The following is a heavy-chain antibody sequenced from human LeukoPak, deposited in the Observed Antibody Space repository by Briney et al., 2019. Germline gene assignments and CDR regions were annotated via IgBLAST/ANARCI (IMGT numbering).Heavy chain of an antibody. J-gene: IGHJ6*03. CDR1: GGSISSGSYY. Sequence: SETLSLTCTVSGGSISSGSYYWSWIRQPAGKGLEWIGYIYYSGSTNYNPSLKSRVTISVDTSKNQFSLKLSSVTAADTAVYYCARDQQLVPTAGYMDVWGKGTTVTVSS. D-gene: IGHD6-13*01. CDR2: IYYSGST. CDR3: ARDQQLVPTAGYMDV. V-gene: IGHV4-61*10.